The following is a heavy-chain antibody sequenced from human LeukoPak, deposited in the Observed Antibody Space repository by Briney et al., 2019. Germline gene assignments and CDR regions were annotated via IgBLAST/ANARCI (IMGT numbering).Heavy chain of an antibody. CDR2: ISWNSGSI. Sequence: GGSLRLSCAASGFTFDDYAMHWVRQAPGKGLEWVSGISWNSGSIGYADSVKGRFTISRDNAKNSLYLQMNSPRAEDTALYYCAKEATWTGIYYYYYGMDVWGQGTTVTVSS. CDR1: GFTFDDYA. CDR3: AKEATWTGIYYYYYGMDV. J-gene: IGHJ6*02. D-gene: IGHD3/OR15-3a*01. V-gene: IGHV3-9*01.